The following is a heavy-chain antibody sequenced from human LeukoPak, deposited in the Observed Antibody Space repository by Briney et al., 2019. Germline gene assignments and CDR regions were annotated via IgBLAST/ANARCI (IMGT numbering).Heavy chain of an antibody. CDR2: ISSSGSTI. Sequence: PGGSLRLSCAASGFTFSSYEMNWVRLAPGKGLEWVSYISSSGSTIYYADSVKGRFTISRDNAKNSLYLQMNSLRAEDTAVYYCARDQLSYYDILTGFYYYYGMDVWGQGTTVTVSS. V-gene: IGHV3-48*03. CDR3: ARDQLSYYDILTGFYYYYGMDV. CDR1: GFTFSSYE. J-gene: IGHJ6*02. D-gene: IGHD3-9*01.